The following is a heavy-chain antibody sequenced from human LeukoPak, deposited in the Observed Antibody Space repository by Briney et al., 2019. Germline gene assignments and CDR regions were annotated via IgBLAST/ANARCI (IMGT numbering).Heavy chain of an antibody. V-gene: IGHV3-23*01. Sequence: GGSLRLSCAASGFSFSNYAMTWVRQAPGRGLEWVSGISGSGITKECADSVKGRFTTSRDNSKNTLYLQMDSLRVEDTALYHCAKDWDKSGWYRFDPWGQGTLVTASS. CDR1: GFSFSNYA. CDR3: AKDWDKSGWYRFDP. D-gene: IGHD6-19*01. CDR2: ISGSGITK. J-gene: IGHJ5*02.